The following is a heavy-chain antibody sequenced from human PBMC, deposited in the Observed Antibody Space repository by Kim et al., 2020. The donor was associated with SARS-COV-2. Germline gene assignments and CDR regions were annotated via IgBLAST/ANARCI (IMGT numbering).Heavy chain of an antibody. D-gene: IGHD3-3*01. CDR1: GGSISSYY. J-gene: IGHJ4*02. V-gene: IGHV4-59*01. CDR2: IYYSGNT. CDR3: ARGITIFGVVTYYFDY. Sequence: SETLSLTCTVSGGSISSYYWSWIRQPPGKGLEWIGYIYYSGNTNYNPSLKSRVTISVDTSKNQFSLKLSSVTAADTAVYYCARGITIFGVVTYYFDYWGQGTLVTVSS.